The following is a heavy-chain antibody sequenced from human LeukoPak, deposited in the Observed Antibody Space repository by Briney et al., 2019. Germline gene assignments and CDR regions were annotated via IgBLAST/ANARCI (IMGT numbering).Heavy chain of an antibody. CDR1: GFTFSSYG. CDR3: AKEAYYVSSGYYS. J-gene: IGHJ4*02. CDR2: IWYDGSNK. V-gene: IGHV3-33*06. D-gene: IGHD3-22*01. Sequence: PGGSLRLSRAASGFTFSSYGMHWVRQAPGKGLEGVAVIWYDGSNKYYADSVKGRFTISRENSKNTLYLQMNSLRAEDTAVYYCAKEAYYVSSGYYSWGQGTLVTVSS.